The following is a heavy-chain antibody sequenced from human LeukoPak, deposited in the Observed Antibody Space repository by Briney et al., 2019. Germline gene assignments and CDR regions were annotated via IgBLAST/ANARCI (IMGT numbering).Heavy chain of an antibody. CDR1: GGSISSRSYY. D-gene: IGHD3-9*01. V-gene: IGHV4-39*01. J-gene: IGHJ4*02. Sequence: PSETLSLTCTVSGGSISSRSYYWGWLRQPPGKGLEWIGRLYYSGSTYYNPSLKSRVTISVDPSKKQFSLKLSSVTAADTAVYYCARLSPYYDILTGSSYYFDYWGQGTLVTVSS. CDR2: LYYSGST. CDR3: ARLSPYYDILTGSSYYFDY.